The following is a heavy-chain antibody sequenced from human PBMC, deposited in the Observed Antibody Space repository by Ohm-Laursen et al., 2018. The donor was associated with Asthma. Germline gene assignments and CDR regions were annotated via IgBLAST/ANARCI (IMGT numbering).Heavy chain of an antibody. V-gene: IGHV3-43*01. CDR3: AKDIGCTGGVCYTTYYYYGMDV. CDR2: ISWDGGST. Sequence: GSLRLSCSATGFTFDDYTMHWVRQAPGKGLEWVSLISWDGGSTYYADSVKGRFTLSRDNSKNSLYLQMNSLRTEDTALYYCAKDIGCTGGVCYTTYYYYGMDVWGQGTTVTVSS. J-gene: IGHJ6*02. CDR1: GFTFDDYT. D-gene: IGHD2-8*02.